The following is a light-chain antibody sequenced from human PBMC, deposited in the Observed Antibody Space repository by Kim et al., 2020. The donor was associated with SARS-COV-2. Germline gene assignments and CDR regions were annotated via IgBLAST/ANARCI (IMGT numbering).Light chain of an antibody. CDR3: AAWDDSLSGPV. J-gene: IGLJ3*02. CDR2: RNN. Sequence: QSVLTQPPSASGTPGQRVTISCSGSSSNIGSNYVYWYQQLPGTAPKLLIYRNNQRPSVVPDRFSGSKSGTSASLAISGRRSEDEADDYCAAWDDSLSGPVFGGGTQLTVL. V-gene: IGLV1-47*01. CDR1: SSNIGSNY.